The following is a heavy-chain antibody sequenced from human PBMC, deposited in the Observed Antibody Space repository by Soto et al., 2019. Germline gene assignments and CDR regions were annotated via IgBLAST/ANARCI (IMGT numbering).Heavy chain of an antibody. D-gene: IGHD2-15*01. CDR3: ARVSVDIVVVVAAPQQYYYYGMDV. CDR2: IIPIFGTA. CDR1: GGTFSSYA. Sequence: QVQLVQSGAEVKKPGSSVKVSCKASGGTFSSYAISWVRQAPGQGLEWMGGIIPIFGTANYAQKFQGRVTITADESTSTAYMELSSLRSEDTAVYYCARVSVDIVVVVAAPQQYYYYGMDVWGQGTTVTVSS. V-gene: IGHV1-69*01. J-gene: IGHJ6*02.